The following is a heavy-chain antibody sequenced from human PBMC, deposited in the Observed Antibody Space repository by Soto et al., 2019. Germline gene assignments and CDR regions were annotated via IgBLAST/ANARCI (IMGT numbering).Heavy chain of an antibody. J-gene: IGHJ4*02. Sequence: EVRLGESGGGLVKPGGCLRLSCTASGFSFSTYTMNWVRQAPGKGLEWVSSINGRGNYIYYADSVKGRFTISRDNANNSLYLQMNSLRAEDTAVYYCVREDGIVGSTSAFDYWGQGTLVTVSS. CDR3: VREDGIVGSTSAFDY. D-gene: IGHD1-26*01. CDR2: INGRGNYI. CDR1: GFSFSTYT. V-gene: IGHV3-21*06.